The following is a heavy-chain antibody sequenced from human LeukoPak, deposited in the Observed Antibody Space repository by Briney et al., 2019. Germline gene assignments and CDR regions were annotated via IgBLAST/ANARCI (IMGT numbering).Heavy chain of an antibody. CDR2: ISAYNGNT. D-gene: IGHD3-3*01. Sequence: ASVKVSCKASGYTFTSYGISWVRQAPGQGLEWMGWISAYNGNTNYAQKLQGRVTMTTDTSTSTAYMELRSLRSDDTAVYYCARDLGSTIFGMGGWFDPWGQGTLVTVPS. CDR3: ARDLGSTIFGMGGWFDP. V-gene: IGHV1-18*01. J-gene: IGHJ5*02. CDR1: GYTFTSYG.